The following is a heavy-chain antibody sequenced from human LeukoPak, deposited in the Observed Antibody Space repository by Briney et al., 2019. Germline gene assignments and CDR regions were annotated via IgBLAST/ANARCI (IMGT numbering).Heavy chain of an antibody. CDR1: GFTFSSYG. J-gene: IGHJ4*02. D-gene: IGHD5-18*01. V-gene: IGHV3-30*18. Sequence: PGGSLRPSCAASGFTFSSYGMHWVRQAPGKGLEWVAVISYDGSNKYYADSVKGRFTISRDNSKNTLYLQMNSLRAGDTAVYYCANMDTAMAGRADYWGQGTLVTVSS. CDR3: ANMDTAMAGRADY. CDR2: ISYDGSNK.